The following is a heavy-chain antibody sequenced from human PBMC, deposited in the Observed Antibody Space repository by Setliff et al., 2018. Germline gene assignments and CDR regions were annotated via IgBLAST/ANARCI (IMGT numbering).Heavy chain of an antibody. J-gene: IGHJ4*02. CDR2: INYSRVV. D-gene: IGHD4-17*01. CDR3: ARLRKDYGDYYYFDY. Sequence: PSETLSLTCGVSGGSFSGYYWSWIRQSPGGGLEWIGEINYSRVVNYKPSLKSRVSISLDNAKNSLYLQMNSLRAEDTAVYYCARLRKDYGDYYYFDYWGQGTLVTVSS. V-gene: IGHV4-34*01. CDR1: GGSFSGYY.